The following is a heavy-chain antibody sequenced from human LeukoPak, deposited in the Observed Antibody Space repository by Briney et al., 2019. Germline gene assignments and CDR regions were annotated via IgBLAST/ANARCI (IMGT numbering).Heavy chain of an antibody. Sequence: GGSLRLSCAASGFTFSSYSMNWVRQAPGKGLEWVSSISSSSSYIYYADSVKGRFTISRDNAKNSLYLQMNSLRAEDTAVYYCARDRAYSSSWDYYYYMDVWGKGTTVTVSS. CDR1: GFTFSSYS. D-gene: IGHD6-13*01. J-gene: IGHJ6*03. CDR3: ARDRAYSSSWDYYYYMDV. CDR2: ISSSSSYI. V-gene: IGHV3-21*01.